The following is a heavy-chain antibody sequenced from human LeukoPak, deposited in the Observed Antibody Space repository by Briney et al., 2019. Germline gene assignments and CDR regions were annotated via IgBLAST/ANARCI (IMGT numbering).Heavy chain of an antibody. CDR1: GFTFSSYA. Sequence: PRRSLRLSCAASGFTFSSYAMHWVRQAPGKGLERVAVISYDGSNKYYADSVKGRFTISRDTSKNTVYLQLNSLRAGDTAIYYCTKDRRGPAAGTWYFDSWGQGTLVTVSS. J-gene: IGHJ4*02. CDR2: ISYDGSNK. CDR3: TKDRRGPAAGTWYFDS. D-gene: IGHD6-13*01. V-gene: IGHV3-30-3*01.